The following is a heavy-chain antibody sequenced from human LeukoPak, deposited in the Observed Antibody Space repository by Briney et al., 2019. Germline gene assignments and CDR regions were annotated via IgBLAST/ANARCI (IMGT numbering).Heavy chain of an antibody. D-gene: IGHD5-18*01. CDR2: IYPGDSDT. CDR3: ARQIGGYSYGFDY. Sequence: GESLKISCKGSGYTFAVYWIAWVRQMPGKGLEWMGIIYPGDSDTRYSPSFQGQVTISADESIDTAYLQWSSLKASDTAMYYCARQIGGYSYGFDYWGQGTLVTVSS. J-gene: IGHJ4*02. V-gene: IGHV5-51*01. CDR1: GYTFAVYW.